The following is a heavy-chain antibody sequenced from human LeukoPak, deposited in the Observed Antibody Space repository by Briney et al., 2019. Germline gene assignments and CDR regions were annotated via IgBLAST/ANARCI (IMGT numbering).Heavy chain of an antibody. CDR1: GYTLTELS. J-gene: IGHJ6*02. CDR2: FDYEDGET. Sequence: ASVTVSCRVSGYTLTELSMHWVRQAPGKGLEWMGGFDYEDGETIYAQKFQGRVTMTEDTSTDTAYMELSSLRSEDTAVYYCATSDGSTGSYYYYGMDVWGQGTTVTVSS. CDR3: ATSDGSTGSYYYYGMDV. D-gene: IGHD2-2*01. V-gene: IGHV1-24*01.